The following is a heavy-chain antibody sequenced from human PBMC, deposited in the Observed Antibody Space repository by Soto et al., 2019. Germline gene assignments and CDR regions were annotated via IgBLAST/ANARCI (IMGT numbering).Heavy chain of an antibody. Sequence: ESGGGVVQPGTSLRLSCAVSGFPFRTYGFHWVRQPPGKGLEWVAVIVSDGSAKYHADSVEGRFTISRDNSKDTLYLQMNSLRAEDTAVYYCARDDAFGNENGFDIWGQGTMVTVSS. CDR3: ARDDAFGNENGFDI. V-gene: IGHV3-33*01. CDR1: GFPFRTYG. J-gene: IGHJ3*02. CDR2: IVSDGSAK. D-gene: IGHD1-1*01.